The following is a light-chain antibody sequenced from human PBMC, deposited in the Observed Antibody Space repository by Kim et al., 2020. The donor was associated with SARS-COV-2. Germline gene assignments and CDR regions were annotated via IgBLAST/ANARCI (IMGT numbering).Light chain of an antibody. J-gene: IGKJ1*01. CDR3: QKCDSAPWT. CDR2: AAS. CDR1: KDISNY. Sequence: SVGDRVTITCRASKDISNYLAWFQRKPGKAPKLLIYAASALQPGVPSRFSGSGSGTDFTLTVTSLQPEDVATYYCQKCDSAPWTFGQGTKVDIK. V-gene: IGKV1-27*01.